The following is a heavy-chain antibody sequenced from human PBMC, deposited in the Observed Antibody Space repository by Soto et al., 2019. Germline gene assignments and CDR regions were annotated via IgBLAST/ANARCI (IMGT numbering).Heavy chain of an antibody. CDR3: ARWTTVTQTNYYYYGMDV. CDR1: GGSISSGDYY. Sequence: QVQLQESGPGLVKPSQTLSLTCTVSGGSISSGDYYWSWIRQPPGKGLEWIGYIYYSGSTHYNPSLKSRVTISVDTSKNQFSLKLSSVTAADTAVYYCARWTTVTQTNYYYYGMDVWGQGTTVTVSS. J-gene: IGHJ6*02. CDR2: IYYSGST. V-gene: IGHV4-30-4*01. D-gene: IGHD4-17*01.